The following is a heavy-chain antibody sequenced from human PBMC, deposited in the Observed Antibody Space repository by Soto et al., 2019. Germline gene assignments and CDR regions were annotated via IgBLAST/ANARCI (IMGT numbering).Heavy chain of an antibody. V-gene: IGHV3-23*01. Sequence: PGGSLRLSCAASGFPFSSYAMSWVRQAPGKGLEWVSAISGSGGSTYYADSVKGRFTISRDNSKNTLYLQMNSLRAEDTAVYYCAKMSGGRMTHGSFDIWGQGTMVTVSS. CDR2: ISGSGGST. CDR1: GFPFSSYA. D-gene: IGHD1-26*01. CDR3: AKMSGGRMTHGSFDI. J-gene: IGHJ3*02.